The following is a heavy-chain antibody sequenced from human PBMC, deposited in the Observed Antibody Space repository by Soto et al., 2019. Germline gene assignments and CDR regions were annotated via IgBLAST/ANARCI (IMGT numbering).Heavy chain of an antibody. CDR2: IYSGGST. CDR1: GFVFSHAW. D-gene: IGHD4-17*01. V-gene: IGHV3-53*01. Sequence: GGSLRLSCAASGFVFSHAWMSWVRQAPGKGLEWVSVIYSGGSTYYADSVKGRFTISRDNSKNTLYLQMNSLRAEDTAVYYCTKSVTTDAFDIWGQGTMVTVSS. J-gene: IGHJ3*02. CDR3: TKSVTTDAFDI.